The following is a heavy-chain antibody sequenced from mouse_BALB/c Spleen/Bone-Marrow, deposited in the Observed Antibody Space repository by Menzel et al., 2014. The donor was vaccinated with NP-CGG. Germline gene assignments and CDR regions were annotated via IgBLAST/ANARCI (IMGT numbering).Heavy chain of an antibody. Sequence: QVQLQQPGAELVRSGASVKMSCKASGYIFTSYNIHWVKQTPGQGLEWIGHIYPGNGGTNYNQKFKGKATLTADTSSSTAYMQISSLTSGDSAVYFCARGQLLAYWGQGTLVTVSA. J-gene: IGHJ3*01. V-gene: IGHV1-12*01. CDR1: GYIFTSYN. CDR3: ARGQLLAY. D-gene: IGHD3-3*01. CDR2: IYPGNGGT.